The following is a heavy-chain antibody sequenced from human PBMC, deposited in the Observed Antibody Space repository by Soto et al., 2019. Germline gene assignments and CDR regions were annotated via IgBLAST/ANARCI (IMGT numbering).Heavy chain of an antibody. CDR1: GFTFSSYD. V-gene: IGHV3-30*18. Sequence: QVQLVESGGGVVQPGRSLRLSCAASGFTFSSYDIHWVRQAPGKGREWVALISYDGTDKYYADSVKGRFTISRDNSKNTLYLQMSSLGPEDTAVYYCVKERYAQLWLEDYGMDVWGQGTTVTV. D-gene: IGHD5-18*01. J-gene: IGHJ6*02. CDR2: ISYDGTDK. CDR3: VKERYAQLWLEDYGMDV.